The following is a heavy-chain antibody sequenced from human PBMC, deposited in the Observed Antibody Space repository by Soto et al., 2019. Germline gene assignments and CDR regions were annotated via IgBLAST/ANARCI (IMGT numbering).Heavy chain of an antibody. CDR3: ARWWSGSRQGFDP. Sequence: QVQLQESGPGLVKPSQTLSLTCTVSGGSISSGDYYWSWIRQHPGKGLEWIGYIYYSGSTYYNPSRKSRVTSSXDXSKNPFSLKLSSVTAADTAVYYCARWWSGSRQGFDPWGQGTLVTVSS. CDR2: IYYSGST. J-gene: IGHJ5*02. D-gene: IGHD3-3*01. CDR1: GGSISSGDYY. V-gene: IGHV4-31*03.